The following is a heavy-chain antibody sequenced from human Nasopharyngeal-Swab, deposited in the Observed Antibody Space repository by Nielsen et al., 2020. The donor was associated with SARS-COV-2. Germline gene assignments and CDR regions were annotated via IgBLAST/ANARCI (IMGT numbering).Heavy chain of an antibody. J-gene: IGHJ4*02. D-gene: IGHD6-13*01. CDR2: ISYDGRNK. CDR3: TKGDSSSSSLDY. V-gene: IGHV3-30*18. CDR1: GFTFSSYG. Sequence: GGSLRLSCAASGFTFSSYGMHWVRQAPGKGLEWVAVISYDGRNKYYADSLKGRFTISRDNSKNTLYLQMNSLRAEDTAVYYCTKGDSSSSSLDYWGQGTLVTVSS.